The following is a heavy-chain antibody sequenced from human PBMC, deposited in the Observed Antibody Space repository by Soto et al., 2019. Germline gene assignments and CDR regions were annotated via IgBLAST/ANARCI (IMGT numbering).Heavy chain of an antibody. CDR1: GGSISSGGYS. CDR3: AGLDEALDY. Sequence: PSETLSLTCAVSGGSISSGGYSWSWIRQPPGKGLEWIGYIYHSGSTYYNPSLKSRVTISVDTSKNQFSLKLSSVTAADTAVDYCAGLDEALDYWGQGNLVTVS. D-gene: IGHD3-16*01. CDR2: IYHSGST. V-gene: IGHV4-30-2*02. J-gene: IGHJ4*02.